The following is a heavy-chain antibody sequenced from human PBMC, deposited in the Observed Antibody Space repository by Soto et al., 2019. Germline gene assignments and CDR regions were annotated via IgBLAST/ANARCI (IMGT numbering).Heavy chain of an antibody. CDR1: GGSISSSSYY. V-gene: IGHV4-39*01. CDR3: AGRRFGYYDILTGYHPYDY. D-gene: IGHD3-9*01. Sequence: SATLSLTCTVSGGSISSSSYYWGWIRQPPGKGLEWIGSIYYSGSTYYNPSLKSRVTISVDTSKNQFSLKLSSVTAADTAVYYCAGRRFGYYDILTGYHPYDYWGQGTLVTVSS. CDR2: IYYSGST. J-gene: IGHJ4*02.